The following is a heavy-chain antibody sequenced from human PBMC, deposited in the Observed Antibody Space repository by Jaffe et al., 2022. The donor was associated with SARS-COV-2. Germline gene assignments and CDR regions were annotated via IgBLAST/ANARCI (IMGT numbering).Heavy chain of an antibody. J-gene: IGHJ6*02. V-gene: IGHV3-49*05. Sequence: EVQLVESGGGLVKPGRSLRLSCTASGFTFGDYAMSWFRQAPGKGLEWVGFIRSKAYGGTTEYAASVKGRFTISRDDSKSIAYLQMNSLKTEDTAVYYCTRGRLNYDFWSGWIVLDGMDVWGQGTTVTVSS. CDR1: GFTFGDYA. D-gene: IGHD3-3*01. CDR2: IRSKAYGGTT. CDR3: TRGRLNYDFWSGWIVLDGMDV.